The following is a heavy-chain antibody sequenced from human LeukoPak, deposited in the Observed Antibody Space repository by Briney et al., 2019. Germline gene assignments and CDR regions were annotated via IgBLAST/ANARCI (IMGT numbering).Heavy chain of an antibody. J-gene: IGHJ6*03. Sequence: GGSLRLSCEASGFTFSIYWMPWVRQVPGQGLVWVSQINSDETSSTYADSVKGRFTISRDNAKNTLYLQVNSLRAEDTAVYYCARGPVYYYYMDVWGKGTTVTVSS. CDR2: INSDETSS. CDR3: ARGPVYYYYMDV. V-gene: IGHV3-74*01. CDR1: GFTFSIYW.